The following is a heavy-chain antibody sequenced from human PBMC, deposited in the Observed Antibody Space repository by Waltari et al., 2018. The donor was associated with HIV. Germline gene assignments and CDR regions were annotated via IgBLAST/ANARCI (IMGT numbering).Heavy chain of an antibody. J-gene: IGHJ4*02. CDR2: IYTSGST. V-gene: IGHV4-61*02. CDR3: ARLPYSGSYYFDY. CDR1: GGSISSGRYY. Sequence: QVQLQESGPGLVKPSQTLSLTCTVSGGSISSGRYYWSWIRQPAGKGLAWIGRIYTSGSTNYNPSLKSRVTISVDTSKNQFSLKLSSVTAADTAVYYCARLPYSGSYYFDYWGQGTLVTVSS. D-gene: IGHD1-26*01.